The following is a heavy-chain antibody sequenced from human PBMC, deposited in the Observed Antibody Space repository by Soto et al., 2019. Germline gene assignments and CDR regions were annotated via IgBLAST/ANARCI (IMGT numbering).Heavy chain of an antibody. Sequence: PSETLSLTSTVSGGNISSYYWSWIRQPPGKGLEWIGYIYYSGSTNYNPSLKSRVTISVDTSKNQFSLKLSSVTAADTAVYYCARDPYGSGSRFDPWGQGTLVTVSS. D-gene: IGHD3-10*01. V-gene: IGHV4-59*01. J-gene: IGHJ5*02. CDR3: ARDPYGSGSRFDP. CDR1: GGNISSYY. CDR2: IYYSGST.